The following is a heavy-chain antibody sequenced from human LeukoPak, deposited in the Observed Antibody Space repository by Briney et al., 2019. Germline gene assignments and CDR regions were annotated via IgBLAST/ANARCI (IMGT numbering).Heavy chain of an antibody. CDR2: INHSGST. V-gene: IGHV4-34*01. CDR3: ARPYCSSTSCYDWDDY. CDR1: GGSFSGYY. J-gene: IGHJ4*02. D-gene: IGHD2-2*01. Sequence: SETLSLTCAVYGGSFSGYYWSWIRQPPGKGLERIGEINHSGSTNYNPSLKSRVTISVDTSKNQFSPKLSSVTAADTAVYYCARPYCSSTSCYDWDDYWGQGTLVTVSS.